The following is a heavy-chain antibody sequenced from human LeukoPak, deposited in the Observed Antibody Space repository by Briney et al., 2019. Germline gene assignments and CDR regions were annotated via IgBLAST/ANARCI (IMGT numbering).Heavy chain of an antibody. CDR3: ARGKGIYCGGDCSALDY. CDR1: GFTFNSYA. V-gene: IGHV3-64*02. Sequence: PGGSLRLSCAASGFTFNSYAMHWVRQAPGKGLEYVSAISTNGASTYYADSVKDRFSISRDNSKNTLYLQMGSLRAEDMAVYYCARGKGIYCGGDCSALDYWGQGTLVTVSS. CDR2: ISTNGAST. D-gene: IGHD2-21*02. J-gene: IGHJ4*02.